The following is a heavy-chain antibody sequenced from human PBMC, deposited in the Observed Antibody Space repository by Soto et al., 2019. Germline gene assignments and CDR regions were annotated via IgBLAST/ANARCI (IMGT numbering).Heavy chain of an antibody. CDR1: GYTFTSYG. CDR3: ARDRTFLRWRVLDY. Sequence: ASVKVSCKASGYTFTSYGISWVRQAPGQGLEWMGWISAYNGNTNYAQKLQGRVTMTTDTSTSTAHMELRSLRSDDTVVYYCARDRTFLRWRVLDYWGQGTLATVSS. CDR2: ISAYNGNT. J-gene: IGHJ4*02. V-gene: IGHV1-18*01. D-gene: IGHD6-19*01.